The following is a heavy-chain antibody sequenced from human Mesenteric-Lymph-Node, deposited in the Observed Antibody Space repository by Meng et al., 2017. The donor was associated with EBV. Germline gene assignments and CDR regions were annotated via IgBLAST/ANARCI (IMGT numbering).Heavy chain of an antibody. D-gene: IGHD3-3*01. CDR2: VYWDDDK. V-gene: IGHV2-5*02. CDR1: GFSLSTRGVL. J-gene: IGHJ4*02. CDR3: AGWSARLEY. Sequence: QIHLKESGPTLVKPTQTLTLTCTFSGFSLSTRGVLVGWIRQPPGQALEWLALVYWDDDKRYSPSLKSRLSITKNTSKNQVVLTMADMDPVDTGTYYCAGWSARLEYWGPGTLVTVSS.